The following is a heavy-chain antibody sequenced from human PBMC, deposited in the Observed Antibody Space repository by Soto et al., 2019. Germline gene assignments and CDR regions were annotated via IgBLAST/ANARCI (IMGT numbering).Heavy chain of an antibody. CDR3: ARGGSGITGTTYAFDI. D-gene: IGHD1-20*01. V-gene: IGHV1-3*01. CDR2: INAGNGNT. J-gene: IGHJ3*02. CDR1: GYAFPSYA. Sequence: SGQVSFKDSGYAFPSYAMHWVRQAPGQRLEWMGWINAGNGNTKYSQNVQGRVTITRDTSASTAYMELSSLRSEDTAVYYCARGGSGITGTTYAFDIWGQGTMVTVSS.